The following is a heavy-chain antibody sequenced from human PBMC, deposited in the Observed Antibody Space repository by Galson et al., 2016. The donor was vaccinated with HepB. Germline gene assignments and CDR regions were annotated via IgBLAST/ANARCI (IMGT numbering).Heavy chain of an antibody. CDR2: IYTGRTP. Sequence: SETLSLTCTVSGASISSYYWNWIQQPAGKGLEWIGRIYTGRTPTYSPSLNSRVTMSLDTSKNQFSLNLSSVTAADTAIYYCAREARAAAGIYSFDYWGQGTLVTVSS. D-gene: IGHD6-13*01. CDR3: AREARAAAGIYSFDY. CDR1: GASISSYY. V-gene: IGHV4-4*07. J-gene: IGHJ4*02.